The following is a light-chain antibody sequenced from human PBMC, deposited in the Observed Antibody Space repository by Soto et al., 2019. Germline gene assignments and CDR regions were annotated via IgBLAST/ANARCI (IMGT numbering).Light chain of an antibody. CDR3: QQYGYSSWT. CDR2: GAS. CDR1: QTVSRSF. Sequence: EIVLTQSPGTLSLSPGERATLSCRASQTVSRSFLAWYQQKPGQAPRLLMYGASNRATGIPDRFSGSGSGTDFTLTISRLEPGDFAVYYCQQYGYSSWTFGQGTKVDIK. J-gene: IGKJ1*01. V-gene: IGKV3-20*01.